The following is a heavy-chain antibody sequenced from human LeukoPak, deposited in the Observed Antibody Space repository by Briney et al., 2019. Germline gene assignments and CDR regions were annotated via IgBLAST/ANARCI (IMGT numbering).Heavy chain of an antibody. V-gene: IGHV3-30*02. Sequence: GGSLTLSCAASGFTFSFNGMHWVPQAPGKGLEWVALIQYDGNNKYYTDSVKGRFTISRDNSKNTLYLQMNSLRPEDTAVYYCAKGHMTTYFQLWDQGTLVTVSS. CDR2: IQYDGNNK. CDR3: AKGHMTTYFQL. D-gene: IGHD4-11*01. J-gene: IGHJ1*01. CDR1: GFTFSFNG.